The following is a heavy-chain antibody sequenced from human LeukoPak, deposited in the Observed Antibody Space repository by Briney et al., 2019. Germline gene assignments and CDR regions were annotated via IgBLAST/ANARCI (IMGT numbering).Heavy chain of an antibody. Sequence: PGGSLRLSCAASGFTFSSYWMHWVRQAPGKGLEWVSLIYSGGTTYYADSVKGRFTISRDNSKNTLYLQMNSLRAEDTAVYYCASRTESGYTYGYLDFWGQGTLVTVSS. J-gene: IGHJ4*02. CDR1: GFTFSSYW. D-gene: IGHD5-18*01. CDR2: IYSGGTT. CDR3: ASRTESGYTYGYLDF. V-gene: IGHV3-53*01.